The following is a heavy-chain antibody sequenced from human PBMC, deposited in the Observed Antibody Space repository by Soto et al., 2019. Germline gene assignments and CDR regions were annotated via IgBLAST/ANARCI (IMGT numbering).Heavy chain of an antibody. CDR1: GFTLSSYS. Sequence: GSLRLSCAASGFTLSSYSMNWVRQAPGKGLEWVSSISSSSSYIYYADSVKGRFTISRDNAKNSLYLQMNSLRAEDTAVYYCARDKWAYGGTAFDIWGQGTMVTVSS. D-gene: IGHD2-15*01. CDR2: ISSSSSYI. J-gene: IGHJ3*02. V-gene: IGHV3-21*01. CDR3: ARDKWAYGGTAFDI.